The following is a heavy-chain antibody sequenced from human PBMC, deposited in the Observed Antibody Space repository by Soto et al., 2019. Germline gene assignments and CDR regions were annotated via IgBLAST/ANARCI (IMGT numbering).Heavy chain of an antibody. J-gene: IGHJ4*02. V-gene: IGHV1-18*01. CDR2: ISAYSGNT. CDR1: GYSFSSYS. D-gene: IGHD5-12*01. Sequence: GPDVKKPGASVKVSCKASGYSFSSYSITWVRQAPGQGLEWMGWISAYSGNTHFAQNFQDRVILTTDTSTNTAYMELRSLKSDDTAIYYCARERGGFDYFDYWGQGTQVTVSS. CDR3: ARERGGFDYFDY.